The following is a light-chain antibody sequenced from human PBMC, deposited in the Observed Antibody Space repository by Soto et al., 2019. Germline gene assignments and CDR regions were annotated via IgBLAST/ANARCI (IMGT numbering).Light chain of an antibody. CDR2: AAS. CDR3: QQSYSTPLT. V-gene: IGKV1-39*01. J-gene: IGKJ4*01. CDR1: QSISNY. Sequence: DIQVTQSPSSLSASVGDRVTISCRASQSISNYLNWYQQKPGKAPKLLIYAASSLQSGVPSRFSGSGSGTDFTLTISSLQPEDFATYYCQQSYSTPLTFGGGTKVEIK.